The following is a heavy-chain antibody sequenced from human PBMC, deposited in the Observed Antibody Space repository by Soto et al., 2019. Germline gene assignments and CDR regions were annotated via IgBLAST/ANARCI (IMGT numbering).Heavy chain of an antibody. CDR3: AKDWIVVVPAAMGPLFDY. CDR1: GFTFSSYA. J-gene: IGHJ4*02. D-gene: IGHD2-2*01. V-gene: IGHV3-23*01. CDR2: ISGSGGST. Sequence: EVQLLESGGGLVQPGGSLRLSCAASGFTFSSYAMSWVRQAPGKGLEWVSAISGSGGSTYYADSVKGQFTISRDNSKNTLYLQMNSLRAEDTAVYYCAKDWIVVVPAAMGPLFDYWGQGTLVTVSS.